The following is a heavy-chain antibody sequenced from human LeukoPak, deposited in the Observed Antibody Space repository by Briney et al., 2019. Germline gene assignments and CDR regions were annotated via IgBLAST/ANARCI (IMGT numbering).Heavy chain of an antibody. CDR3: ARDDDVWSGWGH. CDR2: INQDGSGE. V-gene: IGHV3-7*01. J-gene: IGHJ4*02. Sequence: GGCLRLSCTASGLPFSTYWRSWVREAPGKGLEWVANINQDGSGEYYAGSVKGRFTIARDNAKNSLYLQMNSLRAEDTAVYYCARDDDVWSGWGHWGRGTLVTVSS. CDR1: GLPFSTYW. D-gene: IGHD3-3*01.